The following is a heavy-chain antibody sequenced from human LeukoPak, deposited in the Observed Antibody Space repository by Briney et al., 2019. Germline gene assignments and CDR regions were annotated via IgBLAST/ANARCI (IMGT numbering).Heavy chain of an antibody. Sequence: SETLSLTCAVYGGSFSGYYWSWIRQPPGKGLEWIGEINHSGSTNYNPSLKSRVTISVGTSKNQFSLKLSSVTAADTAVYCCARGLISATEPFDYWGQGTLVTVSS. CDR1: GGSFSGYY. J-gene: IGHJ4*02. CDR3: ARGLISATEPFDY. CDR2: INHSGST. V-gene: IGHV4-34*01. D-gene: IGHD1-14*01.